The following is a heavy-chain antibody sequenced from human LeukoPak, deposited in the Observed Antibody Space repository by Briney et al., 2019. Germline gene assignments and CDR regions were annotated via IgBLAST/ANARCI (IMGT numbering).Heavy chain of an antibody. CDR3: ARDGYYYDSSGYYPRFDY. D-gene: IGHD3-22*01. CDR2: IWYDGSNK. J-gene: IGHJ4*02. Sequence: GGSLRLSCAASGFTFSSYGMHWVRQAPGKGLEWVAVIWYDGSNKYYADSVKGRFTISRDNSKNTLYLQMNSLRAEDTAVYYCARDGYYYDSSGYYPRFDYWGQGTLVTVSS. CDR1: GFTFSSYG. V-gene: IGHV3-33*01.